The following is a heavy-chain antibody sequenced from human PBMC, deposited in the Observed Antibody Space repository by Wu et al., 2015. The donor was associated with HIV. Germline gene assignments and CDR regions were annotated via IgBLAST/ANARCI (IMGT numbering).Heavy chain of an antibody. J-gene: IGHJ4*02. CDR1: GYTFTGYY. Sequence: QVQLVQSGAEVKKPGASVKVSCKASGYTFTGYYMHWVRQAPGQGLEWMGWINPNSGGTNYAQKFQGRVTMTRDTSISTAYMELSRLRSDDTAVYYCARVCGGGDCRGAFGYWGQGTLVTVSS. V-gene: IGHV1-2*02. CDR3: ARVCGGGDCRGAFGY. CDR2: INPNSGGT. D-gene: IGHD2-21*02.